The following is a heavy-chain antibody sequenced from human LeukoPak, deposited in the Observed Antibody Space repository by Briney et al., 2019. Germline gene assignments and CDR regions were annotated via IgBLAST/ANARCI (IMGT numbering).Heavy chain of an antibody. CDR2: INPIGGST. V-gene: IGHV1-46*01. J-gene: IGHJ6*02. CDR1: GYTFTSYY. Sequence: ASVKVSCKASGYTFTSYYMHWVRQAPGQGLEWMGIINPIGGSTSYAQKFQGRVAMTRDTSTSTVYMELSSLRSEDTAVYYCARWGGSGSSRGPKVHYYYGMDVWGQGTTVTVSS. CDR3: ARWGGSGSSRGPKVHYYYGMDV. D-gene: IGHD3-10*01.